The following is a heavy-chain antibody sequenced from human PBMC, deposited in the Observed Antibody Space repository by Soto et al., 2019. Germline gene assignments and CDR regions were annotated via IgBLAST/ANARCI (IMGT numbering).Heavy chain of an antibody. V-gene: IGHV1-69*12. CDR3: ARVPYYYDSSGQGKFDY. CDR1: GGTFSSYA. J-gene: IGHJ4*02. D-gene: IGHD3-22*01. Sequence: QVQLVQSGAEVKKPGSSVKVSCKASGGTFSSYAISWVRQAPGQGLEWMGGIIPIFGTANYAQKFQGRVTITADESTSTAYMELSSLRSEDTAVYYCARVPYYYDSSGQGKFDYWGQGTLVTVSS. CDR2: IIPIFGTA.